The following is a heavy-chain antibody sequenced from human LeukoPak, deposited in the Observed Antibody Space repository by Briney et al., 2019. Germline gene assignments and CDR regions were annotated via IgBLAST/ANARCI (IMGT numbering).Heavy chain of an antibody. CDR2: IYSGGST. D-gene: IGHD1-7*01. CDR3: ARGNWNYPFDY. J-gene: IGHJ4*02. CDR1: GFTVSSNY. V-gene: IGHV3-53*01. Sequence: PGGSLRLSCAASGFTVSSNYMSWVRQAPGKGLKWVSVIYSGGSTYYADSVKGRFAISRDISKNTLYLQMNSLSAEDTAVYYCARGNWNYPFDYWGQGTLVTVSS.